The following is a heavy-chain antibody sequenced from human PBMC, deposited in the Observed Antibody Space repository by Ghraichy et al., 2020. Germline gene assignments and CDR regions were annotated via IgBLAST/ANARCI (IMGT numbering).Heavy chain of an antibody. J-gene: IGHJ3*02. CDR2: IYSRGST. D-gene: IGHD2-15*01. V-gene: IGHV4-4*07. Sequence: SETLSLTCSVAGTSISSYYWRWIRQPAGKGLEWIGRIYSRGSTNYNPSLMSRVTMSGDTSKNQFSLRLSSVTAADTAVYYCARYCSGGRCYGLDAFDIWGQGTMVIVSS. CDR1: GTSISSYY. CDR3: ARYCSGGRCYGLDAFDI.